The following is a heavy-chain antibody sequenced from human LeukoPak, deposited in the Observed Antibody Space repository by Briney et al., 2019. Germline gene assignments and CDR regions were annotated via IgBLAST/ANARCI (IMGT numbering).Heavy chain of an antibody. V-gene: IGHV1-69*05. D-gene: IGHD2-2*02. CDR1: GGTFSSYA. CDR2: IIPIFGTA. CDR3: ARSPARAISYYYYYMDV. J-gene: IGHJ6*03. Sequence: GASVKVSCKASGGTFSSYAISWVRQAPGQGLEWMGGIIPIFGTANYAQKFRGRVTITTDESTSTAYMELSSLRSEDTAVYYCARSPARAISYYYYYMDVWGKGTTVTVSS.